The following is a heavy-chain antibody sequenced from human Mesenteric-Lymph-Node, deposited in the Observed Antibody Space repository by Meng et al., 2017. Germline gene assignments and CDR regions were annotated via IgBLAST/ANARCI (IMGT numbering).Heavy chain of an antibody. D-gene: IGHD5-18*01. J-gene: IGHJ2*01. Sequence: QVQLQELGPGLLKPSKPLSLTCTVSGGSISSGDYYWSWIRQPPGKGLELIGHIYYSGSTSYNPSLKSRVTISVDTSNNQFSLKLSSVTAADTAVYYCARVGWRQWSFDLWGRGTLVTVSS. V-gene: IGHV4-30-4*01. CDR2: IYYSGST. CDR1: GGSISSGDYY. CDR3: ARVGWRQWSFDL.